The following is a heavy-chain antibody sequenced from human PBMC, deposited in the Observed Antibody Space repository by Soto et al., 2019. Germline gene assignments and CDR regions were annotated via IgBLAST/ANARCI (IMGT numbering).Heavy chain of an antibody. CDR3: ASFPHPGSSSWYPAWYFDL. J-gene: IGHJ2*01. V-gene: IGHV4-59*08. Sequence: SVTLSLTCTVSGGSISSYYWRWIRKPPGKGLEWIGYISYSGSTNYSPYLKSRFPLSVNPSKDQSSRKVNSVTAADTAVYYCASFPHPGSSSWYPAWYFDLWGRGTLVTVS. CDR2: ISYSGST. D-gene: IGHD6-13*01. CDR1: GGSISSYY.